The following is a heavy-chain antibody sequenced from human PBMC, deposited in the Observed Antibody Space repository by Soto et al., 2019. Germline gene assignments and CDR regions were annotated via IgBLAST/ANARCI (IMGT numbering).Heavy chain of an antibody. CDR2: ISYHGKNT. D-gene: IGHD6-13*01. V-gene: IGHV3-30*04. CDR1: GFTFSNYA. J-gene: IGHJ4*02. Sequence: GSLRLSCAASGFTFSNYAMHWVRQAPGKGLEWVAVISYHGKNTYYADSVKGRFTISRDNSKNTLYLQMNSLRPEDTAVYYCESSAGMADFHYWGQGTMVSVYS. CDR3: ESSAGMADFHY.